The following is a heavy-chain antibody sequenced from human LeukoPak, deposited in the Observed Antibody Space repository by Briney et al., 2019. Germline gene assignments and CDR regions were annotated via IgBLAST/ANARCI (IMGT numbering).Heavy chain of an antibody. Sequence: GGSLRLSCAVSGFTFSSYAMSWVRQAPGKGLEWVAAISGSGGSTYYADSVKGRFTISRDNSKNTLYLQMNSLRAEDTAVYYCAKGGGYYDNTDFPFDYWGQGTLVTVSS. CDR2: ISGSGGST. D-gene: IGHD3-10*01. CDR3: AKGGGYYDNTDFPFDY. J-gene: IGHJ4*02. V-gene: IGHV3-23*01. CDR1: GFTFSSYA.